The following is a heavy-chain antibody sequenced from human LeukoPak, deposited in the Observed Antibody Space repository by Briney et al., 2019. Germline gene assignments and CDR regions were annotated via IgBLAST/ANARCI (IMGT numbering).Heavy chain of an antibody. CDR2: IYIGGY. J-gene: IGHJ4*02. Sequence: SETLSLTCTVSGDSISSSYWSWIRQPPGKGLEWIGFIYIGGYNYIPSLKSRVTMSVDTSKNQVSLKVNSVTAADTAVYFCARQPPDTASFDYWGQGTLVTVSS. V-gene: IGHV4-59*01. D-gene: IGHD3-22*01. CDR3: ARQPPDTASFDY. CDR1: GDSISSSY.